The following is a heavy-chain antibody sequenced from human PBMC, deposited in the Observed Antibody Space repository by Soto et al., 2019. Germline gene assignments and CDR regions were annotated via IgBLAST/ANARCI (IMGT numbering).Heavy chain of an antibody. J-gene: IGHJ4*02. CDR3: AKEEQSSGFDGLDY. Sequence: EVQLLESGGGLAQPGGSLRLSCTASGFTFRSYAMNWVRQAPGKRLEWVSSISVSGGHTLYADAVKGRFTISRDNSKNALCLQMGSLSDEDTALYYCAKEEQSSGFDGLDYWGQGALVTVSS. V-gene: IGHV3-23*01. CDR1: GFTFRSYA. D-gene: IGHD5-12*01. CDR2: ISVSGGHT.